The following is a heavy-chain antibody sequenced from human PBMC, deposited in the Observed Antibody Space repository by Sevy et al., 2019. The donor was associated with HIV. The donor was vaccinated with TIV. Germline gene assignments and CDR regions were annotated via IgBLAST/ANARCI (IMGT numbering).Heavy chain of an antibody. V-gene: IGHV3-21*01. J-gene: IGHJ3*02. CDR3: TRASLLGYCSTTSCYYAFDI. CDR2: ISGDTYYT. CDR1: GITFSTSV. D-gene: IGHD2-2*01. Sequence: GGCLRLSCNASGITFSTSVMNWVRQSPDRGLEWVSSISGDTYYTHYADSMRGRFIDSRDNAKNSLFLEMNSLTVEDTAVYYCTRASLLGYCSTTSCYYAFDIWGPGTVVIVSS.